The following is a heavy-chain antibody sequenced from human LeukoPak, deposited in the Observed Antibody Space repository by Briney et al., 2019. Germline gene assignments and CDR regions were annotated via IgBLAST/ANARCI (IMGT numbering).Heavy chain of an antibody. J-gene: IGHJ5*02. V-gene: IGHV4-34*01. D-gene: IGHD6-6*01. CDR1: GGSFSGYY. CDR2: INHSGST. CDR3: ARLDSSSNGDWFAP. Sequence: PSETLSLTCAVYGGSFSGYYWSWIRQPPGKGLEWIGEINHSGSTNYNPSLKSRVTISVDTSKNQFSLKLSSVTAADTAVYYCARLDSSSNGDWFAPWGQGTLVTV.